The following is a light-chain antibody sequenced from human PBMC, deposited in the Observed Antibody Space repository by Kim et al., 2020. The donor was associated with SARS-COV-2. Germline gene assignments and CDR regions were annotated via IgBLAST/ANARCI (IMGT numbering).Light chain of an antibody. CDR1: QGIRND. Sequence: SAAVGDRVTLTCRASQGIRNDVGLYQQKPGKAPKLLIYAASSLQSGVPSRFSGSGSGTDFTLTISSLQPEDFATYYCLQDYNYPPTFGQGTKLEI. V-gene: IGKV1-6*01. CDR3: LQDYNYPPT. CDR2: AAS. J-gene: IGKJ2*01.